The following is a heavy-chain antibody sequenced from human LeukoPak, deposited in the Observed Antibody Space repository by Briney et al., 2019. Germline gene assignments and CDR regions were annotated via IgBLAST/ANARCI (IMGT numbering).Heavy chain of an antibody. J-gene: IGHJ4*02. CDR1: GGSISSGNYY. D-gene: IGHD3-3*01. Sequence: SSETLSLTCSVSGGSISSGNYYWGWIRHPPGKGLEWIGSINYSGTTYYHPSVKSRVTISVDTSKNQFSLKLSSVTAADTAVYYCARSLNDFWSGSQMDYWGQGTLVTVSS. CDR2: INYSGTT. CDR3: ARSLNDFWSGSQMDY. V-gene: IGHV4-39*01.